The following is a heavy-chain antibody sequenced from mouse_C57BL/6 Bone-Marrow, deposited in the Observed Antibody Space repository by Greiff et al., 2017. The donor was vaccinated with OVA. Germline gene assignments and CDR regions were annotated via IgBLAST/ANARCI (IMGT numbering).Heavy chain of an antibody. Sequence: QVQLQQSGAELARPGASVKLSCKASGYTFTSYGISWVKQRTGQGLEWIGEIYPRSGNTYYNEKFKGKATLTADKSSSTAYMELRSLTSEDSAVYFYARSGYCGRTRGAMHYCGQGTSVTVSS. J-gene: IGHJ4*01. CDR3: ARSGYCGRTRGAMHY. V-gene: IGHV1-81*01. CDR1: GYTFTSYG. CDR2: IYPRSGNT. D-gene: IGHD1-2*01.